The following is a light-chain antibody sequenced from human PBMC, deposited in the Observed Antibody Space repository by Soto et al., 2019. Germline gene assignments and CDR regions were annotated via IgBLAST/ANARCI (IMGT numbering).Light chain of an antibody. CDR3: SSYTRSSTAI. J-gene: IGLJ2*01. CDR2: DVS. Sequence: QSALTQPASVSGSPGQSITVSCTGTSSDVGGYNYVSWYQQHPGKAPKLMIYDVSHRPSGVSNRFSGSKSGNTASLTISGLQAEDEADYYCSSYTRSSTAIFGGGTKLTVL. CDR1: SSDVGGYNY. V-gene: IGLV2-14*01.